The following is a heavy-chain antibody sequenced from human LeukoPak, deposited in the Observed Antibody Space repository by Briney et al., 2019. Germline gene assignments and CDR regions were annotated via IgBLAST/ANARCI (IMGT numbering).Heavy chain of an antibody. J-gene: IGHJ4*02. CDR2: INPNSGGT. CDR1: GYTFTGYY. V-gene: IGHV1-2*04. D-gene: IGHD2-2*01. CDR3: ARWGGYCSSTSCYVDRGNFDF. Sequence: AASVKVSCKASGYTFTGYYMHWVRQAPGQGLEWMGWINPNSGGTNYAQKFQGWVTMTRDTSISTAYMELSSLTSEDTAVYYCARWGGYCSSTSCYVDRGNFDFWGQGTLVTVSS.